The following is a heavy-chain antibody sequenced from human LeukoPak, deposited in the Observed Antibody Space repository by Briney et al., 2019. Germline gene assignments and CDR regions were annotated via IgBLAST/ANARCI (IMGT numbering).Heavy chain of an antibody. CDR3: ARDSSSSNGWLDFDY. CDR1: GVSISSYY. J-gene: IGHJ4*02. V-gene: IGHV4-59*01. Sequence: RASETLSFTCTVSGVSISSYYWSWVRQPPGKGMEWVGYIYYRGSTNYNPSLKIRVTISVDTSNNQFSLKLSSVTAADTAVYYCARDSSSSNGWLDFDYWGQGPLVTVSS. D-gene: IGHD6-6*01. CDR2: IYYRGST.